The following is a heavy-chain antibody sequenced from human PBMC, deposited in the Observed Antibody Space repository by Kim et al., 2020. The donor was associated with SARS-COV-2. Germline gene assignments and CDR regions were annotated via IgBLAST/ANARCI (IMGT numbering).Heavy chain of an antibody. V-gene: IGHV4-59*01. D-gene: IGHD4-17*01. CDR3: ARKLTRHDAFDI. J-gene: IGHJ3*02. Sequence: SETLSLTCTVSGGSISSYYWSWIRQPPGKGLEWIGYIYYSGSTNYNPSLKSRVTISVDTSKNQFSLKLSSVTAADTAVYYCARKLTRHDAFDIWGQGAMVTLSS. CDR2: IYYSGST. CDR1: GGSISSYY.